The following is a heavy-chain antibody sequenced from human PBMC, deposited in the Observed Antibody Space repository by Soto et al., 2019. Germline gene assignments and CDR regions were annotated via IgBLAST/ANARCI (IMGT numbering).Heavy chain of an antibody. CDR3: ARDANSSSSLRYYHYYGMDV. J-gene: IGHJ6*02. D-gene: IGHD6-6*01. CDR2: IIPIFGTA. V-gene: IGHV1-69*01. CDR1: GGTFSSYA. Sequence: QVQLVQSGAEVKKPGSSVKVSCKASGGTFSSYAISWVRQAPGQGLEWMGGIIPIFGTANYAQKFQGRGTITADEYTSTADMELSSLRSEDTAVYYCARDANSSSSLRYYHYYGMDVWGQGTTVTVSS.